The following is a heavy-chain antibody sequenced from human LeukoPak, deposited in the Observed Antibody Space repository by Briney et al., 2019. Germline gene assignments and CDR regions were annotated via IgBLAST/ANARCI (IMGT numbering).Heavy chain of an antibody. J-gene: IGHJ4*02. D-gene: IGHD2-15*01. V-gene: IGHV3-30*19. CDR3: ARDHSCYDY. Sequence: PGGSLRLSCAASGFTFSSYGMHWVRQAPGKGLEWVAVISYDGSNKYYADSVKGRFTISRDNSKNTLYLQMNSLRAEDTAVYYCARDHSCYDYWGQGTLVTVSS. CDR2: ISYDGSNK. CDR1: GFTFSSYG.